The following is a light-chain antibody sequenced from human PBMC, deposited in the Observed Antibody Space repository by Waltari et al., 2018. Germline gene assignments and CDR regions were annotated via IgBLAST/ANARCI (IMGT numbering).Light chain of an antibody. CDR3: QQRTNWPPT. Sequence: EIVLTQSPATLSLSPGERATLSCRASQSVSSYLAWYQQKPGQAPRLLIYDASNRATGIPAWFSGSGSGTDLTLTISSLETEDLAVYYCQQRTNWPPTFGQGTKVEIK. J-gene: IGKJ1*01. CDR2: DAS. V-gene: IGKV3-11*01. CDR1: QSVSSY.